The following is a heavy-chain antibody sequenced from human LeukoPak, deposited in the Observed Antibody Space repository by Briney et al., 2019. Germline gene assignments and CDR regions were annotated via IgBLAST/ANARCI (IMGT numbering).Heavy chain of an antibody. D-gene: IGHD6-19*01. Sequence: ASVKVSCKASGGTFSSYAISWVRQAPGQGLQWMGWISAYNGNTNYAQKLQGRVTMTTDTSTSTAYMELRSLRSDDTAVYYCARGLAVAGPAFCYSGQGTLVTVSS. CDR1: GGTFSSYA. CDR3: ARGLAVAGPAFCY. CDR2: ISAYNGNT. V-gene: IGHV1-18*01. J-gene: IGHJ4*02.